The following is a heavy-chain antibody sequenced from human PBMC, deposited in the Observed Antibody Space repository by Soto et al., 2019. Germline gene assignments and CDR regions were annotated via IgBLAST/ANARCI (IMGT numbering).Heavy chain of an antibody. CDR2: IYYSGST. V-gene: IGHV4-59*01. CDR3: ARGGVVPASDDAFDI. D-gene: IGHD2-2*01. J-gene: IGHJ3*02. Sequence: PSETLSLTCTVSGGSISSYYWSWIRQPPGKGLEWIGYIYYSGSTNYNPSLKSRVTISVDTSKNQFSLKLSSVTAADTAVYYCARGGVVPASDDAFDIWGQGTMVTVSS. CDR1: GGSISSYY.